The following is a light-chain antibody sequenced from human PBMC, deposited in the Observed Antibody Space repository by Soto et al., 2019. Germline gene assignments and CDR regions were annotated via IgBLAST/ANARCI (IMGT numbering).Light chain of an antibody. V-gene: IGKV1-5*03. J-gene: IGKJ2*01. Sequence: DIQMTQSPSTLSASVGDRVTITCRASQSISSWLAWYQQKPGKAPNLLIYKASSLESGVPSRFSGSGSGTEFTLTISSLQPDDFATYYCQQYNSYSGTFGQGTKPEIK. CDR2: KAS. CDR3: QQYNSYSGT. CDR1: QSISSW.